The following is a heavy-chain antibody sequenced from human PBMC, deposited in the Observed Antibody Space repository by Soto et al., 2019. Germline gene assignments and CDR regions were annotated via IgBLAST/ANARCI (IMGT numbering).Heavy chain of an antibody. J-gene: IGHJ6*02. CDR1: GGSISSYY. D-gene: IGHD1-20*01. V-gene: IGHV4-59*01. CDR2: IYDSGST. CDR3: ARGEITGTTRYGMDV. Sequence: LSLTCTVSGGSISSYYWSWIRQPPGKGLEWIGYIYDSGSTNYNPSLRSRLTISGDTSKNQFSLKLRSVTAADTAVYYCARGEITGTTRYGMDVWGQGTTVTVSS.